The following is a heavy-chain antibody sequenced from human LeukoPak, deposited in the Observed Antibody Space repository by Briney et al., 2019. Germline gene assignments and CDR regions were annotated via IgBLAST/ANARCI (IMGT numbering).Heavy chain of an antibody. CDR3: ARDYRVPAALLDS. Sequence: PGGSLRLSCAASGFTFDDYGMTWVRQAPGKGLEWVSGINWNGDSTGYADSTKGRFTISRDNAKNSLYLQMNSLRAEDTALYYCARDYRVPAALLDSWGQGTLVTVSS. J-gene: IGHJ4*02. D-gene: IGHD2-2*02. CDR2: INWNGDST. V-gene: IGHV3-20*04. CDR1: GFTFDDYG.